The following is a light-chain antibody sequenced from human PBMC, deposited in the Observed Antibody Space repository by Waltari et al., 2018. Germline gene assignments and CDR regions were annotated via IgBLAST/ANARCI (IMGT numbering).Light chain of an antibody. J-gene: IGLJ1*01. V-gene: IGLV2-14*03. CDR2: DVN. CDR3: SSYTSLSTHV. Sequence: QQQPRKAPKVTNCDVNKRPSGVSSRSSGSKSDNTASLIIAVLHAEDEADYYCSSYTSLSTHVFGAGTKVTVL.